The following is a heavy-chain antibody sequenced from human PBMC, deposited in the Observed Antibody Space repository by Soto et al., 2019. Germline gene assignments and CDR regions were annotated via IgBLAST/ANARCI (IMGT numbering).Heavy chain of an antibody. D-gene: IGHD4-17*01. CDR2: IIPILGTA. J-gene: IGHJ6*02. V-gene: IGHV1-69*01. CDR3: ARPTTVLTLHYYSGMDV. Sequence: KAFGGTFSSYAISWVRQAPGQGLVWMGGIIPILGTANYAQKFQGIVTITADESTSTAYMELSSLRSEDTAVYYCARPTTVLTLHYYSGMDVWGQGTTVTVSS. CDR1: GGTFSSYA.